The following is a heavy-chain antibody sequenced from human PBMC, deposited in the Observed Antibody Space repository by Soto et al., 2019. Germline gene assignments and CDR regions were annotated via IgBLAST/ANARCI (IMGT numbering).Heavy chain of an antibody. Sequence: EVQLVESGGDLVQPGGSLRLSCAASGLTVSTSYMIWLRQAQGKGLEWVSVIYRGGSTYYADSVKGRFTISRDNSKNTLYLQMNSLRVEDTAVYYCARDQLVGGYYYGMDVWGQGTTVTVSS. J-gene: IGHJ6*02. CDR2: IYRGGST. CDR3: ARDQLVGGYYYGMDV. V-gene: IGHV3-66*01. CDR1: GLTVSTSY. D-gene: IGHD6-13*01.